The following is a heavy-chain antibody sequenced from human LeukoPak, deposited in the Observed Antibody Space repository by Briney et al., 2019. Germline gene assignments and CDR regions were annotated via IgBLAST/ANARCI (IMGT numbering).Heavy chain of an antibody. D-gene: IGHD1-1*01. Sequence: GGSLRLSCAASGFTFSSYEMNWVRQAPGKGLEGVSYISSSCNTIYYADSVKGRFTISRDNAKNSLYLQMNSLRAEDTAVYYCARGGTLSGGWGQGTLVTVSS. CDR3: ARGGTLSGG. CDR1: GFTFSSYE. V-gene: IGHV3-48*03. CDR2: ISSSCNTI. J-gene: IGHJ4*02.